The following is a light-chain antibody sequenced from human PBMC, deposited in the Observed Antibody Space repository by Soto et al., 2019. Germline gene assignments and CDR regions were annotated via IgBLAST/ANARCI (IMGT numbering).Light chain of an antibody. J-gene: IGLJ1*01. CDR1: SSYVGSYNR. CDR3: SSYTTSSTYV. V-gene: IGLV2-18*02. Sequence: SVLTQPPSVSGSPGQSVAISCTGTSSYVGSYNRVSWYQQPPGTAPKLMIYDVSDRPSGVPDRFSGSKSGNTASLTISGLQAEDEADYYCSSYTTSSTYVFGTGTKVTVL. CDR2: DVS.